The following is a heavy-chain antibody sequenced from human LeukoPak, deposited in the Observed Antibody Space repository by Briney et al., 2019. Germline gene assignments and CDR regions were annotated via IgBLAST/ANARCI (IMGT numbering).Heavy chain of an antibody. J-gene: IGHJ4*02. CDR1: GFTFSSYS. CDR2: ISSSGSTI. D-gene: IGHD5-12*01. V-gene: IGHV3-48*04. CDR3: ARALGMVATWGFDY. Sequence: PGGSLRLSCAASGFTFSSYSMNWVRQAPGKGLEWVSYISSSGSTIYYADSVKGRFTISRDNAKNSLYLQMNSLRAEDTAVYYCARALGMVATWGFDYWGQGTLVTVSS.